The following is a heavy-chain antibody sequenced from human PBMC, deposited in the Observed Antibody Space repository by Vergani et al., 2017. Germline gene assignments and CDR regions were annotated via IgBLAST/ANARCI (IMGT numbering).Heavy chain of an antibody. CDR2: INHSGST. D-gene: IGHD1-26*01. CDR1: GGSFSGYY. V-gene: IGHV4-34*01. J-gene: IGHJ4*02. CDR3: ARAVGASYYFDY. Sequence: QVQLQESGPGLVKPSETLSLTCAVYGGSFSGYYWSWIRQPPGKGLEWIGEINHSGSTNYNPSLKSRVTISVDTSKNQFSLKLSSVTAADTAVYYCARAVGASYYFDYWGQGTLVTVSS.